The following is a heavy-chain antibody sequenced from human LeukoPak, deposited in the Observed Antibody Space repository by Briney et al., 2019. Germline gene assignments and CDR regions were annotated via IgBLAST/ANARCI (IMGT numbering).Heavy chain of an antibody. D-gene: IGHD1-26*01. CDR1: GFTVSSNY. V-gene: IGHV3-66*02. J-gene: IGHJ6*02. CDR3: ARGLVGATGYYGMDV. Sequence: PGGSLRLSCAASGFTVSSNYMSWVRQAPGKGLEWVSVIYSGGSTYYADSVKGRFTIPRDNSKNTLYLQMNSLRAEDTAVYYCARGLVGATGYYGMDVWGQGTTVTVSS. CDR2: IYSGGST.